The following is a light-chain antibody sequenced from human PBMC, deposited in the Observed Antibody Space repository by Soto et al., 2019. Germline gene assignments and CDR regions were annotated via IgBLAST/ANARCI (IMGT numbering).Light chain of an antibody. J-gene: IGKJ1*01. Sequence: EIVMTQSPATLSVSPGERATLSCRASQSVSSNLAWYQQKPGQAPRLLVYNASTRPTGIPTRFSGSGSGTEFTLTISSLQSEDFAVYYCQQYNNWPLWTFGQGTKVDIK. V-gene: IGKV3-15*01. CDR3: QQYNNWPLWT. CDR2: NAS. CDR1: QSVSSN.